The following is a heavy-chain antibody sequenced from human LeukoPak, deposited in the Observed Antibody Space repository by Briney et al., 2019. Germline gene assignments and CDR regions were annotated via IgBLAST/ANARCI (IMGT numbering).Heavy chain of an antibody. CDR3: ARDKMVRGVIGAPMDL. D-gene: IGHD3-10*01. J-gene: IGHJ2*01. CDR2: INPSGGST. CDR1: GYTFTSYY. Sequence: ASVKVSCKASGYTFTSYYMHWVRQAPGQGLEWMGIINPSGGSTSYAQKFQGRVTMTRDTSTSTVYMELSSLRAEDTAVYYCARDKMVRGVIGAPMDLWGRGTLVTVSS. V-gene: IGHV1-46*01.